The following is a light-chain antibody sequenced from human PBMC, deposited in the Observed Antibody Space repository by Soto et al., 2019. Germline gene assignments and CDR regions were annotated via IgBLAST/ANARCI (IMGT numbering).Light chain of an antibody. CDR1: SSDVGGYNY. V-gene: IGLV2-14*01. CDR2: DVS. CDR3: SSYATSSPL. Sequence: QSVLTQPASVSGSPGQSITISCTGTSSDVGGYNYVSWYQQYPGKAPKLIIYDVSNRPSGISNRFSGSKSGNTASLTISGLQAEDEADYYCSSYATSSPLFGGGTKLTVL. J-gene: IGLJ2*01.